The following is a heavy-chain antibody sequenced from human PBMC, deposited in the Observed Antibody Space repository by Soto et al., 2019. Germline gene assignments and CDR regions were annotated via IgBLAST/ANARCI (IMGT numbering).Heavy chain of an antibody. CDR3: ARGLREYHYDSSGPFDY. D-gene: IGHD3-22*01. Sequence: SETLSLTCAVYGGSFSGYYWSWIRQPPGKGLEWIGEINHSGSTNYNPSLKSRVTISVDTSKNQFSLKLSSVTAADTAVYYCARGLREYHYDSSGPFDYWGQGTPVTVSS. V-gene: IGHV4-34*01. CDR2: INHSGST. J-gene: IGHJ4*02. CDR1: GGSFSGYY.